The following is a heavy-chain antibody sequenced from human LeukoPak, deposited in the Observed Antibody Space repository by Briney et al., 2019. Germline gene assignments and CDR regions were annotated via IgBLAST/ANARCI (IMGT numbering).Heavy chain of an antibody. V-gene: IGHV3-7*01. J-gene: IGHJ3*02. CDR1: GFTFSTYW. CDR3: ASQWGDNAFDI. D-gene: IGHD1-26*01. Sequence: GGSLRLSCVVSGFTFSTYWMSWVRQAPGRGLECVATIKQDGSVKNYGDSVQGRFTISRDNAKNSLYLQMNSLRAEDTAVYYCASQWGDNAFDIWGQGTMVTVSS. CDR2: IKQDGSVK.